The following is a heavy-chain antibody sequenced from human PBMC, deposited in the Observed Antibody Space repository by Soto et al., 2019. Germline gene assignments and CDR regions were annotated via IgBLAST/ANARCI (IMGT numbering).Heavy chain of an antibody. J-gene: IGHJ6*02. CDR2: INDNGGT. D-gene: IGHD3-10*01. CDR3: ARGRYSYETIYYKFYYSALDV. Sequence: PSETLALTCGVYGGSIRGYYWSWIRQSPGKGLEWIGDINDNGGTNYNPSLKSRVTTSLDTSKNQVSLMVSSVTAADTAVYYCARGRYSYETIYYKFYYSALDVWGQGTTLPVSS. V-gene: IGHV4-34*01. CDR1: GGSIRGYY.